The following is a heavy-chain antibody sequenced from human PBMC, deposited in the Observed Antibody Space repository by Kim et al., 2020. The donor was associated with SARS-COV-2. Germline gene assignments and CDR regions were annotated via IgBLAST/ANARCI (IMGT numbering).Heavy chain of an antibody. V-gene: IGHV5-51*01. Sequence: GESLKISCKGSGYIFTNYWIGWVRQMPGKGLEWMGVIYAGDSETRYSPSFQGQVTISADKSISTAYLQWRRLQASDSDFYYCARLGGGGVVRAKDEYYRVLEAWGEGTPVT. CDR1: GYIFTNYW. CDR2: IYAGDSET. CDR3: ARLGGGGVVRAKDEYYRVLEA. J-gene: IGHJ6*01. D-gene: IGHD3-3*01.